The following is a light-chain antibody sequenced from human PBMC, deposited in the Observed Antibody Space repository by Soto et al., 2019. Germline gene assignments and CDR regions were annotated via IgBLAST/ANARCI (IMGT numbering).Light chain of an antibody. CDR1: QSISGW. CDR3: QQYHSFPVT. J-gene: IGKJ1*01. V-gene: IGKV1-5*03. CDR2: KAS. Sequence: DIQMTHSPSTLSACVGDRVTITCRASQSISGWLAWYQQKPGKAPKLLIYKASSLKSGVPSRFSGSGSGTEFTLTIRSLQPDDSATYYCQQYHSFPVTFGQGTKVDIK.